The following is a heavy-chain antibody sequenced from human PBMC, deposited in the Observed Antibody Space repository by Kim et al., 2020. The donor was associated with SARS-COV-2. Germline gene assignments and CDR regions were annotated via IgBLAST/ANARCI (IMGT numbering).Heavy chain of an antibody. J-gene: IGHJ5*02. CDR2: NPDGRSR. Sequence: NPDGRSRSYAKKCQSRITMTRDTSTSTVYMELSSLRSEDTAVYYCATLVAWGQGTLVTVSS. CDR3: ATLVA. V-gene: IGHV1-46*01. D-gene: IGHD2-15*01.